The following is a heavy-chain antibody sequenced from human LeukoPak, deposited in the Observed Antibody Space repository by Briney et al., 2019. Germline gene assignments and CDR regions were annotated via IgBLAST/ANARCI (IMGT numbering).Heavy chain of an antibody. J-gene: IGHJ3*02. Sequence: SETLSLTCTVSGGSISSYYWSWIRQPPGKGLEWIGYIYYSGSTNYNPSLKSRVTISVDTSKNQFSLKLSSVTAADTAVYYCASPAEYSSPAHAFDIWGQGTMVTVSS. D-gene: IGHD6-6*01. CDR2: IYYSGST. CDR1: GGSISSYY. CDR3: ASPAEYSSPAHAFDI. V-gene: IGHV4-59*01.